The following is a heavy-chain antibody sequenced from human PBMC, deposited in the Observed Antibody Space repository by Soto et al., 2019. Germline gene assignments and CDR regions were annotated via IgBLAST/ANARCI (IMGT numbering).Heavy chain of an antibody. J-gene: IGHJ4*02. Sequence: QVQLVQSGAEVKKPGASVKVSCKASGYTFTSYAMHWVRQAPGQRLEWMGWINAGNGNTKYSQKFQGRVTITRDTSASTAYMELRSLRSEDTAVYYCARTLLWFGELFPPQNFDYWGQGTLVTVSS. D-gene: IGHD3-10*01. V-gene: IGHV1-3*01. CDR3: ARTLLWFGELFPPQNFDY. CDR1: GYTFTSYA. CDR2: INAGNGNT.